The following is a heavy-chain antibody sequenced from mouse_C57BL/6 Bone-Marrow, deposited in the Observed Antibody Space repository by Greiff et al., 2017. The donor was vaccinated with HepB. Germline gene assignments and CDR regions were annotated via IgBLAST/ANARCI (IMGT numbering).Heavy chain of an antibody. CDR2: IRLKSDNYAT. CDR3: AYYGSHD. Sequence: EVKLQESGGGLVQPGGSMKLSCVASGFTFSNYWMNWVRQSPEKGLEWVAQIRLKSDNYATHYAESVKGRFTISRDDSKSSVNLQMNNLRAEDTGIYYCAYYGSHDWSQGTTHTVSS. CDR1: GFTFSNYW. J-gene: IGHJ2*01. V-gene: IGHV6-3*01. D-gene: IGHD1-1*01.